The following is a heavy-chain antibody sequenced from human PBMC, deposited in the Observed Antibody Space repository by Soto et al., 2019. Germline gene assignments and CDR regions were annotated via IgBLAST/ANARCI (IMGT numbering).Heavy chain of an antibody. J-gene: IGHJ6*02. Sequence: GSLRLSCAASGLTVSNAYMAWVRQAPGMGLEWVSVIYDNGTTYYADSVKGRFTISRDTSTNTLSLQMDSLRAEDTAVYYCAKAARGYCTNGVCPSYGMDVWGQGTTVTVSS. V-gene: IGHV3-53*01. CDR1: GLTVSNAY. CDR2: IYDNGTT. CDR3: AKAARGYCTNGVCPSYGMDV. D-gene: IGHD2-8*01.